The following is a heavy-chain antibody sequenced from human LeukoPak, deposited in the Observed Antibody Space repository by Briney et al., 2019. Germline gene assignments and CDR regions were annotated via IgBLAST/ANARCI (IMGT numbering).Heavy chain of an antibody. J-gene: IGHJ6*02. D-gene: IGHD4-23*01. CDR1: GGSISSYY. Sequence: PSETLSLTCTVSGGSISSYYWSWIRQPPGKGLEWIGYIYYSGSTNYNPSLKSRVTISVDTSKNQFSLKLSSVTAADTAVYYCARVGLGTVVTPALYYYYGMDVWGQGTTVTVSS. CDR2: IYYSGST. CDR3: ARVGLGTVVTPALYYYYGMDV. V-gene: IGHV4-59*01.